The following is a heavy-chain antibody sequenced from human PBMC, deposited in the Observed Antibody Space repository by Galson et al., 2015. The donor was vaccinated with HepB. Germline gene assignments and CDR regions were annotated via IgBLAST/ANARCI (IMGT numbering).Heavy chain of an antibody. V-gene: IGHV3-7*03. CDR1: GFTFSSYW. D-gene: IGHD1-26*01. CDR3: ARDHVGPGIYFDN. CDR2: IKQDGSEK. J-gene: IGHJ4*02. Sequence: SLRLSCAASGFTFSSYWMSWVRQAPGKGLEWVAYIKQDGSEKYYVDSVKGRFTISRDNAKNSLYLQMNSLRAEDTAVYYCARDHVGPGIYFDNWGQGTLVTVSS.